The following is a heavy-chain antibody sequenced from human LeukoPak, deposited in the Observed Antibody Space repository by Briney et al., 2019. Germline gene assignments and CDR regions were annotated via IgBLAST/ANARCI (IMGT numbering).Heavy chain of an antibody. CDR1: GDXVSSDSYY. D-gene: IGHD3-22*01. CDR2: ICYSGTT. J-gene: IGHJ4*02. CDR3: ARDSRGYYDSSGYFDH. Sequence: SETLSLTCTVSGDXVSSDSYYWSWIRQPPGKGLEWIGYICYSGTTKQNPSLKSRVTLSVDTSKNQLYLKLNSVTAADTAVYYCARDSRGYYDSSGYFDHWGQGTLVTVSS. V-gene: IGHV4-61*01.